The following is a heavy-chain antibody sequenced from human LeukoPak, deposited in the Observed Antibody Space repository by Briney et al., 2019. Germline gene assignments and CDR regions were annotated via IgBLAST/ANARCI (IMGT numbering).Heavy chain of an antibody. CDR1: GGSISSGSYY. CDR3: ARGDVEMATPHFDY. J-gene: IGHJ4*02. V-gene: IGHV4-39*07. Sequence: SETLSLTCTVSGGSISSGSYYWGWIRQPPGKGLEWIGSIYYSGSTYYNPSLKSRVTISVDTSKNQFSLKLSSVTAADTAVYYCARGDVEMATPHFDYWGQGTLVTVSS. D-gene: IGHD5-24*01. CDR2: IYYSGST.